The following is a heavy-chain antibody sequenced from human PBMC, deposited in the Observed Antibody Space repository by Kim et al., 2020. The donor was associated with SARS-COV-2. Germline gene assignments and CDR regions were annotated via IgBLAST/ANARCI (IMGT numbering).Heavy chain of an antibody. CDR3: ARDLTTVVIPSGYYYGMDV. CDR2: IYPSVFST. Sequence: ASVKVSCKASGYTFTSYYMHWVRQAPGQGLEWIGIIYPSVFSTSYAQKFQGRVTMTMDTSTSTVYMELSSLRSEDTAVYYCARDLTTVVIPSGYYYGMDVWGQGTTVTVSS. D-gene: IGHD4-17*01. J-gene: IGHJ6*02. V-gene: IGHV1-46*01. CDR1: GYTFTSYY.